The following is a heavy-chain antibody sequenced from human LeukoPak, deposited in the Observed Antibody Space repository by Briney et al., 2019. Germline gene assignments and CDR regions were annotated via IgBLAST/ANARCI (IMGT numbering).Heavy chain of an antibody. V-gene: IGHV4-39*01. CDR3: ARKPGATGYSSFHY. J-gene: IGHJ4*02. CDR1: GGSISSYY. CDR2: IYYSGST. Sequence: SETLSLTCTVSGGSISSYYWGWIRQPPGKGLEWIGSIYYSGSTYYNPSLKSRVTISVDTSKNQFSLKLSSVTAADTAVYYCARKPGATGYSSFHYWGQGTLVTVSS. D-gene: IGHD6-19*01.